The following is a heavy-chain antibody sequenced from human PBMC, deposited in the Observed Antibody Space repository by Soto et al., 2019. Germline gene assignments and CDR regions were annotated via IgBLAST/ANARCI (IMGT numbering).Heavy chain of an antibody. CDR1: GFTFDDYA. CDR2: ISWTSGSI. D-gene: IGHD2-15*01. Sequence: EVQLVESGGGLVQPGRSLRLSCAASGFTFDDYAMHWVRHAPGKGLEWVSGISWTSGSIGYADSVKGRFTISRDNAKNSQYLQMNSLRAEDTALYYWAKDIQDSHRAGLDYWGQGTLVTVSS. CDR3: AKDIQDSHRAGLDY. V-gene: IGHV3-9*01. J-gene: IGHJ4*02.